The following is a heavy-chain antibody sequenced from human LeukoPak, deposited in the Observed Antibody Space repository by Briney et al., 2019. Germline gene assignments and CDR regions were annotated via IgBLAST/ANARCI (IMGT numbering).Heavy chain of an antibody. CDR3: ARSYYYDSSGLS. J-gene: IGHJ4*02. D-gene: IGHD3-22*01. CDR2: IYSGGST. CDR1: GFTFSSYA. V-gene: IGHV3-66*01. Sequence: GGSLRLSCAASGFTFSSYAMSWVRQAPRKGLEWVSVIYSGGSTYYADSVKGRFTISRDNSKNTLYLQMNSLRAEDTAVYYCARSYYYDSSGLSWGQGTLVTVSS.